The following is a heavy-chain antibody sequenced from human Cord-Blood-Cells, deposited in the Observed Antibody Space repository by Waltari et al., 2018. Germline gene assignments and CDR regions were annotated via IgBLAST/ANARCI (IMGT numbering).Heavy chain of an antibody. CDR3: ARGYCGGDCYDAFDI. D-gene: IGHD2-21*01. CDR1: GGSFSGYY. J-gene: IGHJ3*02. Sequence: QVQLQQWGAGLLKPSETLSLTCAVYGGSFSGYYWSWIRQPPGKGLEWIGEINHSGSTNYNPSLNSRVTISVDTSKNQFSLKLSSVTAADTAVYYCARGYCGGDCYDAFDIWGQGTIVTVSS. CDR2: INHSGST. V-gene: IGHV4-34*01.